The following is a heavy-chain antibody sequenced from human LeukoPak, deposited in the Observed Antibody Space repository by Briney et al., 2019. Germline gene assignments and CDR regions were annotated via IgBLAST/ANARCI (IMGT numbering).Heavy chain of an antibody. J-gene: IGHJ5*02. D-gene: IGHD2-21*01. CDR3: ARARETYCGGDCYSSWFDP. Sequence: PSETLSLTCTVSGGSISSYYWSWIRQPPGKGLEWIGYIYYSGSTNYNPSLKSRVTISVDTPKNQFSLKLSSVTAADTAVYYCARARETYCGGDCYSSWFDPWGQGTLVTVSS. CDR1: GGSISSYY. CDR2: IYYSGST. V-gene: IGHV4-59*01.